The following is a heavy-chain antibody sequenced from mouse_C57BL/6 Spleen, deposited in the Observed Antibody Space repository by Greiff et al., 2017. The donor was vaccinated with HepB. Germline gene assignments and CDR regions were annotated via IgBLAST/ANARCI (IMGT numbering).Heavy chain of an antibody. CDR3: ARVTTVVATGDY. CDR2: INPGSGGT. J-gene: IGHJ2*01. CDR1: GYAFTNYL. D-gene: IGHD1-1*01. Sequence: VKLMESGAELVRPGTSVKVSCKASGYAFTNYLIEWVKQRPGQGLEWIGVINPGSGGTNYNEKFKGKATLTADKSSSTAYMQLSSLTSEDSAVYFCARVTTVVATGDYGGQGTTLTVSS. V-gene: IGHV1-54*01.